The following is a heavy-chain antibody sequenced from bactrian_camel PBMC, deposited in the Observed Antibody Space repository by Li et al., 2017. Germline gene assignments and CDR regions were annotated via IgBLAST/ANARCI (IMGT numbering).Heavy chain of an antibody. V-gene: IGHV3S54*01. CDR2: IYSGGGSQ. D-gene: IGHD6*01. J-gene: IGHJ7*01. Sequence: HVQLVESGGGSVQAEGSLTLSCAASGNIDDSIVMAWFRQPPGKKREGVASIYSGGGSQYYADSVKGRFTIAQDNTKTTVFLQMNNLKPEDSGMYYCAATYEVVLGSFCERYVAAPGSGSYKSMDHWGKGTQVTVSS. CDR1: GNIDDSIV.